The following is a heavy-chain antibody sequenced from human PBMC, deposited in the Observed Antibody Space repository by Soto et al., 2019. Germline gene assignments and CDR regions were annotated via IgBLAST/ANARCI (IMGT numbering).Heavy chain of an antibody. CDR3: GRVLFCISTSGYWKYGRDV. J-gene: IGHJ6*02. D-gene: IGHD2-2*01. CDR2: IYHSGST. CDR1: GGSISSSNW. V-gene: IGHV4-4*02. Sequence: PSETLSLTCAVSGGSISSSNWWSWVRQPPGKGLEWIGEIYHSGSTNYNPSLKSRVTISVDKSKNQFSLKLSSVTAADTAVYYCGRVLFCISTSGYWKYGRDVGAQGTTVTVP.